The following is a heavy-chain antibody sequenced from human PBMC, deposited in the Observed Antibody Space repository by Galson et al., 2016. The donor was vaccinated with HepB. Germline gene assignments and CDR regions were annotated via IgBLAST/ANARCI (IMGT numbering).Heavy chain of an antibody. CDR2: IYSDGST. J-gene: IGHJ3*01. CDR1: GFIVNNNY. CDR3: AGDPYYYDSRGYTTGFDV. Sequence: SLRLSCAASGFIVNNNYMNWVRQAPGKGLEWVSVIYSDGSTYYADSVKGRFTISEDNSKNMLYLQMNTLRAEDTAVYYCAGDPYYYDSRGYTTGFDVWGQGTMVTVSS. D-gene: IGHD3-22*01. V-gene: IGHV3-53*01.